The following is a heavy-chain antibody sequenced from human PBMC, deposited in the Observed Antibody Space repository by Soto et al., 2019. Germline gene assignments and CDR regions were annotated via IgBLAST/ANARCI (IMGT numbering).Heavy chain of an antibody. D-gene: IGHD2-15*01. V-gene: IGHV3-23*01. Sequence: PGGPLRLSCAASGFTFSSYAMSWVRQAPGKGLEWVSAISGSGGSTYYADSVKGRFTISRDNSKNTLYLQMNSLRAEDTAVYYCAKAVDYYYYGMDVWGQGTTVTVSS. CDR1: GFTFSSYA. J-gene: IGHJ6*02. CDR2: ISGSGGST. CDR3: AKAVDYYYYGMDV.